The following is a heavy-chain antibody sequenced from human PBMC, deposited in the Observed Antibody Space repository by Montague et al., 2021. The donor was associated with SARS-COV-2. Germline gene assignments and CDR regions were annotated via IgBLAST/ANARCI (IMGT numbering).Heavy chain of an antibody. CDR3: ARDLAPYYGSGSYYNPIDAFDI. V-gene: IGHV4-61*02. CDR2: IYTSGST. CDR1: GGSISSGSYY. D-gene: IGHD3-10*01. Sequence: TLSLTCTVSGGSISSGSYYWSWIRQPAGKGLEWIGRIYTSGSTNYNPSLKSRVTISVDTSKNPFSLKLSSVTAADTAVYYCARDLAPYYGSGSYYNPIDAFDIWGQGTMVTVSS. J-gene: IGHJ3*02.